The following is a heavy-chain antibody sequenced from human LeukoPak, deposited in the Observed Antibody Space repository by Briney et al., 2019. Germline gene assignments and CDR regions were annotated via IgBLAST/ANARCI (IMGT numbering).Heavy chain of an antibody. D-gene: IGHD3-22*01. Sequence: SETLSLTCAVYGGSFSGYYWSWIRQPPGKGLEWIGEINHSGSTNYNPSLKSRVTISVDTSKNQFSLKLSSVTAADTAVYYCARDHCCPYYYDSSGYLEYWGQGTLVTVSS. CDR2: INHSGST. V-gene: IGHV4-34*01. J-gene: IGHJ4*02. CDR1: GGSFSGYY. CDR3: ARDHCCPYYYDSSGYLEY.